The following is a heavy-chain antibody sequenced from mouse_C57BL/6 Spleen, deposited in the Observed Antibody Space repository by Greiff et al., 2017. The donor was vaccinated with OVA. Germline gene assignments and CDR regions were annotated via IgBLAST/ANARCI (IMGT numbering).Heavy chain of an antibody. D-gene: IGHD3-2*02. CDR1: GYTFTSYW. Sequence: QVHVKQPGAELVMPGASVKLSCKASGYTFTSYWMHWVKQRPGQGLEWIGEIDPSDSYTNYNQKFKGKSTLTVDKSSSTAYMQLSSLTSEDSAVYYCARRQLRYYFDYWGQGTTLTVSS. V-gene: IGHV1-69*01. CDR3: ARRQLRYYFDY. CDR2: IDPSDSYT. J-gene: IGHJ2*01.